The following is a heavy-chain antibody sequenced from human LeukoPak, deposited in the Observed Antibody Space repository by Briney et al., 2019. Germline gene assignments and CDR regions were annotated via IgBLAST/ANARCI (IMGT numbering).Heavy chain of an antibody. Sequence: ASVKVSCTASGYTFTSYDINWVRQATGQGLEWMGWMNPNSGNTGYAQKFQGRVTMTRNTSISTAYMELSSLRSEDTAVYYCARLNRITMVRGVIIGSTWFDPWGQGTLVTVSS. V-gene: IGHV1-8*01. J-gene: IGHJ5*02. CDR2: MNPNSGNT. CDR1: GYTFTSYD. CDR3: ARLNRITMVRGVIIGSTWFDP. D-gene: IGHD3-10*01.